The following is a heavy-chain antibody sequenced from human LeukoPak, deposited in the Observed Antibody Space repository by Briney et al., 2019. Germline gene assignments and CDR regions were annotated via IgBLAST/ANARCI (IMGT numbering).Heavy chain of an antibody. J-gene: IGHJ5*02. CDR3: VRVVAAAGSFCWFDT. D-gene: IGHD6-13*01. V-gene: IGHV4-4*07. CDR1: GVSISNYY. CDR2: IYTSGNA. Sequence: SETLSLTCTVSGVSISNYYWSWIRQSAGKGLEWIGRIYTSGNANYNPSLKSRVTMSVDTSKNQFSLDLRSVTAADTAVYYCVRVVAAAGSFCWFDTWGQGTLVPVSS.